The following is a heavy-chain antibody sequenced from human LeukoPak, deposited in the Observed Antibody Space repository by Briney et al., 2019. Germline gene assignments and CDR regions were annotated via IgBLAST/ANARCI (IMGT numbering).Heavy chain of an antibody. Sequence: SVKVSCKTSGGTFSSYAVSWVRQAPGQGLEWMGGISPIFGTANYAQKFQGRVTITADESTSTAYMELSSLRSEDTAVYYCAKGAARPSQYYKHWGQGTLVTVSS. CDR1: GGTFSSYA. D-gene: IGHD6-25*01. CDR3: AKGAARPSQYYKH. V-gene: IGHV1-69*13. J-gene: IGHJ1*01. CDR2: ISPIFGTA.